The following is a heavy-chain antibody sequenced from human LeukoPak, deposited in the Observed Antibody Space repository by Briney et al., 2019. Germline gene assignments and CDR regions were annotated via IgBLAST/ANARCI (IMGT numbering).Heavy chain of an antibody. J-gene: IGHJ6*03. CDR3: AKDGGSGQAWYYMDV. Sequence: PGGSLRLSCAASGFTFSSYAMHWVRQAPGKGLEWVAVISYDGSNKYYADSVKGRFTISRDNSKNTLYLQMNSLRAEDTAVYYCAKDGGSGQAWYYMDVWGKGTTVTISS. CDR1: GFTFSSYA. V-gene: IGHV3-30*04. D-gene: IGHD6-19*01. CDR2: ISYDGSNK.